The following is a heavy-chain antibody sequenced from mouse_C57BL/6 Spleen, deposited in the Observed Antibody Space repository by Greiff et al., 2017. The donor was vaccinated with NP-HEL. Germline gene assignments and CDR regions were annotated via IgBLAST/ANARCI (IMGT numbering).Heavy chain of an antibody. CDR2: IDPENGDT. CDR1: GFNIKDDY. V-gene: IGHV14-4*01. CDR3: TTRPDAMDY. Sequence: VQLKQSGAELVRPGASVKLSCTASGFNIKDDYMHWVKQRPEQGLEWIGWIDPENGDTEYASKFQGKATITADTSSNTAYLQLSSLTSEDTAVYYCTTRPDAMDYWGQGTSVTVSS. J-gene: IGHJ4*01.